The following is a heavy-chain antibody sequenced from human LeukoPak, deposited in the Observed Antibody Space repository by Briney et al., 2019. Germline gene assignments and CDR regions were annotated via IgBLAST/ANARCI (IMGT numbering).Heavy chain of an antibody. CDR1: GGSISSGGYY. V-gene: IGHV4-39*07. D-gene: IGHD3-10*01. CDR3: ARGRMVRGVIHTP. CDR2: INHSGST. Sequence: PSETLSLTCTVSGGSISSGGYYWSWIRQPPGKGLEWIGEINHSGSTNYNPSLKSRVTISVDTSKNQFFLKLSSVTAADTAVYYCARGRMVRGVIHTPWGQGTLVTVSS. J-gene: IGHJ5*02.